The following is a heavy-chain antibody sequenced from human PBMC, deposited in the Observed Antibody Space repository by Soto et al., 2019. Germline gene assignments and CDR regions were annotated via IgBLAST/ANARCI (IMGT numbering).Heavy chain of an antibody. Sequence: GASVKVSCKASGGTFSSYAISWVRQAPGQGLEWMGGIIPIFGTANYAQKFQGRVTITADESTSTAYMELSSLRSEDTAVYYCARDRRPHSGYEWSVDYWGQGTLVTVSS. CDR2: IIPIFGTA. CDR1: GGTFSSYA. V-gene: IGHV1-69*13. D-gene: IGHD5-12*01. CDR3: ARDRRPHSGYEWSVDY. J-gene: IGHJ4*02.